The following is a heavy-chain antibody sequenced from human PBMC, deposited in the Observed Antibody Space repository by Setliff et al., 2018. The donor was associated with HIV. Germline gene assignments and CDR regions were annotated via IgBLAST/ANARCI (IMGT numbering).Heavy chain of an antibody. CDR1: GGSISSHY. V-gene: IGHV4-59*11. J-gene: IGHJ4*02. CDR2: MYYSGST. CDR3: ARSPVLRRYYDSSGYYFDY. D-gene: IGHD3-22*01. Sequence: SETLSLTCTVSGGSISSHYWSWIRQPPGKGLEWIGYMYYSGSTNYNPSLKSRVTISVDTSKNQFSLKLSSVTAADTAVYYCARSPVLRRYYDSSGYYFDYWGQGTLVTVSS.